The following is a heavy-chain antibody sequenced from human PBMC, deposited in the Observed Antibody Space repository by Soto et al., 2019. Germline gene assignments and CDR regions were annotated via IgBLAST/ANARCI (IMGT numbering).Heavy chain of an antibody. CDR2: IWYDGSNK. V-gene: IGHV3-33*01. CDR3: ARDQRTYYYDSSGYYPPDY. J-gene: IGHJ4*02. D-gene: IGHD3-22*01. CDR1: GFTFSSYG. Sequence: PGGSLRLSCAASGFTFSSYGMHWVRQAPGKGVEWVAVIWYDGSNKYYADSVKGRFTISRDNSKNTLYLQMNSLRAEDTAVYYCARDQRTYYYDSSGYYPPDYWGQGTLVTVSS.